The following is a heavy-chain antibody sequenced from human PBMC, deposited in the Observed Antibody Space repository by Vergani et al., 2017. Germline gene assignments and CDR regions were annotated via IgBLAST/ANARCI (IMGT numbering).Heavy chain of an antibody. J-gene: IGHJ1*01. CDR2: IRYDGTKR. D-gene: IGHD3-22*01. CDR3: TKAGQYDSDNFHDS. V-gene: IGHV3-30*02. Sequence: QVQLVESGGGVVQPGRSLRLSCETSGLMFNTYGMHWVRQAPGKGLEWVAFIRYDGTKRFYGDSVKGRFTISRDNSQTTVFLQMNSLRADDSAVYYCTKAGQYDSDNFHDSWVQGALVTVAS. CDR1: GLMFNTYG.